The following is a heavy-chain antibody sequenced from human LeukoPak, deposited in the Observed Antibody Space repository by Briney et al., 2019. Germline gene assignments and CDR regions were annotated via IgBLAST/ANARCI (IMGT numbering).Heavy chain of an antibody. CDR3: ARCDSGGWFFDS. D-gene: IGHD6-19*01. CDR2: INQSGST. J-gene: IGHJ5*01. Sequence: PSETLSLTCDVSGGSFSGFSWNWISQPPGKGLEWLGEINQSGSTKYNPSLKSRVTISIDTSKSQFSLKMNSMTAADTAVYYCARCDSGGWFFDSWGQGALVTVSS. CDR1: GGSFSGFS. V-gene: IGHV4-34*01.